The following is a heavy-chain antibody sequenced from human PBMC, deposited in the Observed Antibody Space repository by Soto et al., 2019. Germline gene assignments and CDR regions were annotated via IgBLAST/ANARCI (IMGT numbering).Heavy chain of an antibody. CDR3: ARQFATSRGYGSSVQIYYYYGRDV. CDR1: GYSFTSYW. CDR2: IYPADSNT. J-gene: IGHJ6*02. Sequence: GESLKISCKGSGYSFTSYWIGWVRQMPGKGLEWMGIIYPADSNTRYSPSFQGQVTISADKSISTAYLQWSSRKASDTAMYYCARQFATSRGYGSSVQIYYYYGRDVWGQGTTVTVPS. V-gene: IGHV5-51*01. D-gene: IGHD6-6*01.